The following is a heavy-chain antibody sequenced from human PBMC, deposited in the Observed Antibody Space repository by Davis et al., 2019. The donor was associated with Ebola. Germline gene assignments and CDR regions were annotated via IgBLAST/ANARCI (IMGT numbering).Heavy chain of an antibody. V-gene: IGHV3-21*01. J-gene: IGHJ4*02. CDR2: ISSSSSYI. D-gene: IGHD3-10*01. CDR3: ARDRYYYGSGSYGD. Sequence: GGSLRLSCAASGFTFSSYSMNWVRQAPGKGLEWVSSISSSSSYIYYADSVKGRFTTSRDNAKNSLYLQMNSLRDEDTAVYYCARDRYYYGSGSYGDWGQGTLVTVSS. CDR1: GFTFSSYS.